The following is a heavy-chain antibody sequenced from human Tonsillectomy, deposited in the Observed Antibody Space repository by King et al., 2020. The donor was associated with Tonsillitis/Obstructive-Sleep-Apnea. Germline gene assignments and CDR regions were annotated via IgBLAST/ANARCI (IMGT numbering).Heavy chain of an antibody. CDR3: ARTIVGALDY. CDR2: IYSGGST. CDR1: GFTVSSNY. J-gene: IGHJ4*02. D-gene: IGHD1-26*01. V-gene: IGHV3-53*01. Sequence: VQLVESEGGMNQPGGSLRLSCAASGFTVSSNYMSWVRQAPGKGLEWVSVIYSGGSTYYADSVKGRFTISRDNSKNTLYLQMNSLRAEDTAVYYCARTIVGALDYWGQGTLVTVSS.